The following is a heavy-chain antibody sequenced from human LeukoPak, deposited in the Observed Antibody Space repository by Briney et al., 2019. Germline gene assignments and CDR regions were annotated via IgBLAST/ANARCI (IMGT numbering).Heavy chain of an antibody. CDR1: GFTFSSYS. J-gene: IGHJ4*02. V-gene: IGHV3-21*01. CDR3: ARDQRPSYYGSGSYACDY. Sequence: PGGSLRLSCAASGFTFSSYSMNWVRQAPGKGLEWVSSISSSSSYIYYADSVKGRFTISRDNANNSLYLQMNSLRAEDTAVYFCARDQRPSYYGSGSYACDYWGQGILVTVSS. CDR2: ISSSSSYI. D-gene: IGHD3-10*01.